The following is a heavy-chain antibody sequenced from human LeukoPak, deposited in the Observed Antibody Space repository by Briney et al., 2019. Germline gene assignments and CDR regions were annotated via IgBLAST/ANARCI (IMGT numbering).Heavy chain of an antibody. CDR3: AKESHCSSTSCYTHFDY. CDR2: ISGSGGST. J-gene: IGHJ4*02. CDR1: GFTFSSYA. D-gene: IGHD2-2*02. V-gene: IGHV3-23*01. Sequence: PGGSLRLSCAASGFTFSSYAMSWVRQAPGKGLEWVSAISGSGGSTYYADSVKGRFTISRDNSKNTLYLQMNSLRAEDTAVYYCAKESHCSSTSCYTHFDYWGQGTLVTVSS.